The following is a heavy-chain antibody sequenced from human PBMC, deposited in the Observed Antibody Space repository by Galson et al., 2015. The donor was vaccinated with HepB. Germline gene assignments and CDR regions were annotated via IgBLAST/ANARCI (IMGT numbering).Heavy chain of an antibody. Sequence: SLRLSCAVSGFMLSDNYMSWIRQAPGKGLEWVANIKKDRSDTYYVDSVKGRFTISRDNAKNSLLLHMNSLNAEDTAVYYCARYYWADSYYMDVWGRGTLVTVSS. CDR3: ARYYWADSYYMDV. J-gene: IGHJ2*01. V-gene: IGHV3-7*01. CDR2: IKKDRSDT. CDR1: GFMLSDNY. D-gene: IGHD1-26*01.